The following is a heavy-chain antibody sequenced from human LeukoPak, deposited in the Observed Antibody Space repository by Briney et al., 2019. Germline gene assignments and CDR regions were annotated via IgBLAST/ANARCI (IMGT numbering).Heavy chain of an antibody. D-gene: IGHD2-2*01. CDR3: ASTASHCTSNSCYLNY. CDR1: GYTFTSYG. CDR2: ISAYNGNT. V-gene: IGHV1-18*01. J-gene: IGHJ4*02. Sequence: ASVKVSCKASGYTFTSYGISWVRQAPGQGLEWMGWISAYNGNTNYAQKFQGRVTITTDESTSTAYMELSRLRSEDTAVYYCASTASHCTSNSCYLNYWGQGTLVTVSS.